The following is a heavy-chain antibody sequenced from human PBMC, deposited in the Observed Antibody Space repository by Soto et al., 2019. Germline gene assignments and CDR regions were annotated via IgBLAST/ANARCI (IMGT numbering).Heavy chain of an antibody. Sequence: SETLSLTCVVSGGSIGSHYWIWIRQPPGGGLEWIGYVHYGGSTNYNPSLKSRVTMSVDTSKNQFYLNLSSVTAADTAVYYCARGQRALITYGPFDPWGQGTLVTVSS. CDR3: ARGQRALITYGPFDP. J-gene: IGHJ5*02. V-gene: IGHV4-59*11. D-gene: IGHD4-17*01. CDR1: GGSIGSHY. CDR2: VHYGGST.